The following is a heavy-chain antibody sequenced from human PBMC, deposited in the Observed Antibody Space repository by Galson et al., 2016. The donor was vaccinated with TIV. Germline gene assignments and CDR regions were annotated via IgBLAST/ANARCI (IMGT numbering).Heavy chain of an antibody. CDR1: GDSVSSNSAA. J-gene: IGHJ4*02. Sequence: CAISGDSVSSNSAAWHWLRQSPSRGLEWLGRTFYSSKWYNDYAPSVNSRITINPDTSKNQFSLQLNSATPEDTAVYYCARATPSVFGIIMTLDSWGQGTLVTVAS. CDR2: TFYSSKWYN. V-gene: IGHV6-1*01. D-gene: IGHD3-16*01. CDR3: ARATPSVFGIIMTLDS.